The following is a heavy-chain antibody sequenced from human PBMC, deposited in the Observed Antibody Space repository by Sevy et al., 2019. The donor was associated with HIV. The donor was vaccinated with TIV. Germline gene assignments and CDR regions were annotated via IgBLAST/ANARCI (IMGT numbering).Heavy chain of an antibody. CDR2: INAGNGNT. CDR1: GYTFTSYA. CDR3: ARAGRQWLVPYY. D-gene: IGHD6-19*01. Sequence: ASVKVSCKASGYTFTSYAMHWVRQAPGQRLEWMGWINAGNGNTKYSQKFQGRVTITRDTSARTAYMELSSLRSEDTAVYYCARAGRQWLVPYYWGQGTLVTVSS. V-gene: IGHV1-3*01. J-gene: IGHJ4*02.